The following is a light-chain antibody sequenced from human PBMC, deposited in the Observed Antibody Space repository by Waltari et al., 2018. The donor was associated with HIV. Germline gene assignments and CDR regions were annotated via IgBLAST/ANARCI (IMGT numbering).Light chain of an antibody. CDR1: SSNIGNNY. CDR3: ASWDDSLSGLV. V-gene: IGLV1-47*01. CDR2: RNN. Sequence: QSVLTQPPSVSAAPGQKVTIPCSGSSSNIGNNYVSWYQQLPGTAPKLLIQRNNQRPSGVPDRFSGSKSGTSASLAISGLRSEDEADYYCASWDDSLSGLVFGGGTKLTVL. J-gene: IGLJ2*01.